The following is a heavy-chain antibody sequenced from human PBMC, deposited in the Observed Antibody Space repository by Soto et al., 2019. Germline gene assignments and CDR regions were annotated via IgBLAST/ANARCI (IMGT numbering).Heavy chain of an antibody. V-gene: IGHV1-8*01. CDR2: MNPNSGNT. CDR1: GYTFTSYD. J-gene: IGHJ4*02. CDR3: ARGTSRTGYCSSTSCQSFDY. D-gene: IGHD2-2*01. Sequence: ASVKVSCKASGYTFTSYDINWVRQATGQGLEWMGWMNPNSGNTGYAQKFQGRVTMTRNTSISTAYMELSSLRSEDTAVYYCARGTSRTGYCSSTSCQSFDYWGQGTLVTVSS.